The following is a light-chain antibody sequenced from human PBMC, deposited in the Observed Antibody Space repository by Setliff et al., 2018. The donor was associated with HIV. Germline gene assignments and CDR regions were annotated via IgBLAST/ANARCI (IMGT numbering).Light chain of an antibody. V-gene: IGLV6-57*01. CDR1: SGSIASNY. CDR3: QSYDSSNHEV. CDR2: EDN. J-gene: IGLJ3*02. Sequence: NFMLTQPHSVSESPGKTVTISCTRSSGSIASNYVQWYQQRPGSSPTTVIYEDNQRPSGVPDRFSGSTDSSSNSASLTISGLKTEDEADYYCQSYDSSNHEVFGGGTKVTVL.